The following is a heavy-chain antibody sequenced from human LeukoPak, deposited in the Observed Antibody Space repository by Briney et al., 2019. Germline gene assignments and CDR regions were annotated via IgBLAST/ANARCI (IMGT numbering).Heavy chain of an antibody. J-gene: IGHJ4*02. V-gene: IGHV3-7*01. CDR1: GFTFSSYW. Sequence: GGSLRLSCAASGFTFSSYWMSWVRQAPGKGLEWVANIKQDGSEKYYVDSVKGRFTISRDNAKNSLYLQMNSLRAEDTAVYYCARDEPRNSSGGYGDDPLHWGQGTLVPVSS. D-gene: IGHD6-19*01. CDR2: IKQDGSEK. CDR3: ARDEPRNSSGGYGDDPLH.